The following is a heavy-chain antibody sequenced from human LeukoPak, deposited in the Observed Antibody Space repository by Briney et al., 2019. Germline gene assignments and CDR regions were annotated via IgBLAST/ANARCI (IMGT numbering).Heavy chain of an antibody. CDR2: TRNKANSYTT. D-gene: IGHD2-15*01. J-gene: IGHJ4*02. CDR1: GFTFSDHY. V-gene: IGHV3-72*01. Sequence: GGSLRLSCAASGFTFSDHYMDWVRQAPGKGLEWVGRTRNKANSYTTEYAASVKGRFTISRDDSKNSLYLQMNSLETEDTAVYYCTNTVVVVASTGFDYWGQGTLVTVSS. CDR3: TNTVVVVASTGFDY.